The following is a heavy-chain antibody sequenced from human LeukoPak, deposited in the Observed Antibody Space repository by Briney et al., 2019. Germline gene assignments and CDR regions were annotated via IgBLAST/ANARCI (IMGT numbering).Heavy chain of an antibody. CDR1: VYTFTSYG. CDR3: ARVDYYDSSGYGPDY. D-gene: IGHD3-22*01. Sequence: ASVKVSCKASVYTFTSYGISWVRQAPGQGLEWMGWISAYNGNTNYAQKLQGRVTITTDTSTSTAYMELRSLRSDDTAVYYCARVDYYDSSGYGPDYWGQGTLVTVSS. CDR2: ISAYNGNT. J-gene: IGHJ4*02. V-gene: IGHV1-18*01.